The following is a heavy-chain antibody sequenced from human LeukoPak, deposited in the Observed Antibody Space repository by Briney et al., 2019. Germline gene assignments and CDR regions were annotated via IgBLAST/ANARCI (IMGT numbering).Heavy chain of an antibody. CDR3: ARERNYDFWSGYYPVDY. Sequence: PGGSLRLSCAASGFTFSSYSMNWVRQAPGKGLEWVSSISSSSSYIYYADSVKGRFTISRDNAKNSLYLQMNSLRAEDTAVYYCARERNYDFWSGYYPVDYWGQGTLVTVSS. CDR1: GFTFSSYS. CDR2: ISSSSSYI. D-gene: IGHD3-3*01. V-gene: IGHV3-21*01. J-gene: IGHJ4*02.